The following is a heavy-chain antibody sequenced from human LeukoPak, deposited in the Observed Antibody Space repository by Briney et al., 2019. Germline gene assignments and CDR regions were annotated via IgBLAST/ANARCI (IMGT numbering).Heavy chain of an antibody. CDR3: ARHAYDYGDPRGAFDI. J-gene: IGHJ3*02. CDR2: IYYTGST. V-gene: IGHV4-30-4*01. Sequence: SETLSLTCTVSGGSISSGDYYRTWIRQPPGKGLEWIAYIYYTGSTYYNPSLKSRVTISVDTSKNQFSLKLSSATAADTAVYYCARHAYDYGDPRGAFDIWGQGTMVTVSS. D-gene: IGHD4-17*01. CDR1: GGSISSGDYY.